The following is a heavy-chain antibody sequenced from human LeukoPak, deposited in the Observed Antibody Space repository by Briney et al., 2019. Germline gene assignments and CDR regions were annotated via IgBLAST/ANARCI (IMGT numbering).Heavy chain of an antibody. Sequence: PGGSLRLSCAASGFTFSNYNMNWVRQAPGKGLEWISYITLSSGIIYYADSVKSRFTISRDNAKNSLYLQMNSLRAEDTAVYYCARETPYSSSWTVFDYWGLGTLVTVSS. J-gene: IGHJ4*02. D-gene: IGHD6-13*01. V-gene: IGHV3-48*01. CDR2: ITLSSGII. CDR1: GFTFSNYN. CDR3: ARETPYSSSWTVFDY.